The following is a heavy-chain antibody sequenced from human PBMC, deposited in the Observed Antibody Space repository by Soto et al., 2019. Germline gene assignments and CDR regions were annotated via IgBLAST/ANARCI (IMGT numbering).Heavy chain of an antibody. Sequence: QVQLVESGGGVVQPGRSLRLSCAASGFTFSSNGMHWVRQAPGKGLEGLAIISYDGSNKYYADSVKGRFTISRDNPKNTLYLQMTSLRGEDTAVYYCAKGESSGTPDYWGQGTLVTVSS. CDR1: GFTFSSNG. V-gene: IGHV3-30*18. J-gene: IGHJ4*02. D-gene: IGHD3-22*01. CDR2: ISYDGSNK. CDR3: AKGESSGTPDY.